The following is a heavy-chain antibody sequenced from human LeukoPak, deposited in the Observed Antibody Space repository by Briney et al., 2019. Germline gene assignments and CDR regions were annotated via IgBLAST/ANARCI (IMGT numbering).Heavy chain of an antibody. CDR3: ARDEGP. CDR1: GFTFSNFE. Sequence: PGGSLRLSCAASGFTFSNFEMNWVRQAPGKGLEWVSYISRSGSTIYYADSVKGRFTISRDNAKNSLYLQMNSLRAEDTALYYCARDEGPWGQGTTVTVSS. CDR2: ISRSGSTI. J-gene: IGHJ6*02. V-gene: IGHV3-48*03.